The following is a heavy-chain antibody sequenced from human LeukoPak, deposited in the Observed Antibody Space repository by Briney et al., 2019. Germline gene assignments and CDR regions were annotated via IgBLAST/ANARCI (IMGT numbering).Heavy chain of an antibody. CDR1: GDSISNTNYY. Sequence: SEPLSLTCTVSGDSISNTNYYWAWVRQPPGEGLEWIGSIFYSGTTYYKPSLRSRVTISVDTSKNQFSLKLSSVTAADTAIYYCQSRFLEWLLDYWGQGTLVTVSS. CDR2: IFYSGTT. CDR3: QSRFLEWLLDY. V-gene: IGHV4-39*01. J-gene: IGHJ4*02. D-gene: IGHD3-3*01.